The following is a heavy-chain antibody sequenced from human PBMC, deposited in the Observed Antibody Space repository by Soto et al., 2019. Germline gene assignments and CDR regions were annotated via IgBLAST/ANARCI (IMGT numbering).Heavy chain of an antibody. CDR2: INNSGST. D-gene: IGHD6-19*01. CDR1: GGSFSGYY. J-gene: IGHJ4*02. V-gene: IGHV4-34*01. Sequence: SETLSLTCAVYGGSFSGYYWSWIRQPPGKGLEWIGEINNSGSTNYNPSLKSRVTISVDTSKNQFSLKLSSVTAADTAVYYCARGLVAVAGPIFDYWGQGTLVTVSS. CDR3: ARGLVAVAGPIFDY.